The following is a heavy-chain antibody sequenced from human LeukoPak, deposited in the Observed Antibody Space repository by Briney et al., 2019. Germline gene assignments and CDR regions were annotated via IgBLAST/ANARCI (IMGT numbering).Heavy chain of an antibody. V-gene: IGHV1-69*05. J-gene: IGHJ6*03. CDR2: IIPIFGTA. D-gene: IGHD1-26*01. Sequence: SVKVSCKASGGIFSSYAISWVRQAPGQGLEWMGGIIPIFGTANYAQKFQGRVTITTDESTSTAYMELSSLRSEDTAVYYCAAESGSYAYYYYMDVCGKGTTVTVSS. CDR3: AAESGSYAYYYYMDV. CDR1: GGIFSSYA.